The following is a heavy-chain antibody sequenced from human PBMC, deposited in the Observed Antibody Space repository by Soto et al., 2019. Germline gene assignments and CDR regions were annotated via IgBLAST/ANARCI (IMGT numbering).Heavy chain of an antibody. J-gene: IGHJ6*02. CDR3: ARDGGGYYYYGMDV. CDR1: GSTFPSYA. Sequence: ASVQVSCEACGSTFPSYAISLMLQAPGQGLEWMGWISAYNGNTNYAQKLQGRVTMTTDTSTSTAYMELRSLRSDDTAVYYCARDGGGYYYYGMDVWGQGTTVTVSS. D-gene: IGHD3-16*01. CDR2: ISAYNGNT. V-gene: IGHV1-18*04.